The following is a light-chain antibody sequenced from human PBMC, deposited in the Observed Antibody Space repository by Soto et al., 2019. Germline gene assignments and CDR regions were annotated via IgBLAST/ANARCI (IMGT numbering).Light chain of an antibody. J-gene: IGKJ1*01. CDR1: QSVSSN. Sequence: ETVMTQSPATLSVSPGERATLSCRASQSVSSNLAWYQQKPGQAPRLLIYGASTRATGIPARFSGSGSGTEFTLTIRSLQSEDLAVYYCQQYNNWPTWTVGQGTKVEIK. CDR3: QQYNNWPTWT. CDR2: GAS. V-gene: IGKV3-15*01.